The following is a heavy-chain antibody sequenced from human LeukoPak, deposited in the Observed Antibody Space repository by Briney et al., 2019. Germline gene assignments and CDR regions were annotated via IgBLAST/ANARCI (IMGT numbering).Heavy chain of an antibody. CDR2: IYSGGCT. CDR3: AREERERLIFDY. D-gene: IGHD1-26*01. CDR1: GFTVSSNY. J-gene: IGHJ4*02. V-gene: IGHV3-53*01. Sequence: GGSLRLSCAASGFTVSSNYMSWVRQAPGKGLEWVSVIYSGGCTYYADSVKGRFTISRDNSKNTLYLQMNSLRAEDTAVYYCAREERERLIFDYWGQGALVTVPS.